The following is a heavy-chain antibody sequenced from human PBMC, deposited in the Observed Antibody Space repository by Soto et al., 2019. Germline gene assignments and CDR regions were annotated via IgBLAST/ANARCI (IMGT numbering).Heavy chain of an antibody. CDR2: IIPMFHTT. D-gene: IGHD3-9*01. Sequence: QVQLVQSGAEVKKPGSSVKVSCQASGGTFSTYAVSWVRQAPGQGLEWMGQIIPMFHTTDYTQKFQGKVTITADDSTSTSYMEVSSLTSEDTAVYYCAREKPSRGGLGAFDSRGQGTLVAVSS. V-gene: IGHV1-69*01. CDR1: GGTFSTYA. J-gene: IGHJ4*02. CDR3: AREKPSRGGLGAFDS.